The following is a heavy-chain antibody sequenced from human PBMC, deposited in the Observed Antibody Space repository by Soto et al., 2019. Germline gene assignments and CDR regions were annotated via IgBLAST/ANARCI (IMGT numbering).Heavy chain of an antibody. V-gene: IGHV4-34*01. CDR2: INHSGST. J-gene: IGHJ4*02. CDR3: ARGRALRYFDWFPTLDY. D-gene: IGHD3-9*01. Sequence: QVQLQQWGAGLLKPSETLSLTCAVYGGSFSGYYWSWIRQPPGKGLEWIGEINHSGSTNYNPSLKSRVPISVDTSKNQFSLKLSSVTAADTAVYYCARGRALRYFDWFPTLDYWGQGTLVTVSS. CDR1: GGSFSGYY.